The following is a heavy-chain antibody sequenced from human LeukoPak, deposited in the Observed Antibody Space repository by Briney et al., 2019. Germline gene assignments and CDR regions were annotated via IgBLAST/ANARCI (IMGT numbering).Heavy chain of an antibody. D-gene: IGHD6-13*01. CDR3: AKEGSSWYVGYFDY. V-gene: IGHV3-23*01. CDR2: ISGSGGST. J-gene: IGHJ4*02. Sequence: PGGSLRLSCAASGFTFSTYAMSWVRQVPGKGLEWVSAISGSGGSTSYADSVRGRFTISGDNSKNTMYLQMNSLRAEDTAVYYCAKEGSSWYVGYFDYWGQGTLVTVSS. CDR1: GFTFSTYA.